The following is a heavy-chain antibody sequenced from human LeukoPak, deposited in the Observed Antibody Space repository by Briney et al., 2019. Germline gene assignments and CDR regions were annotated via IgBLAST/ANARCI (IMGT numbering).Heavy chain of an antibody. CDR2: MSSGGTYI. V-gene: IGHV3-21*01. Sequence: PGGSLRLSCAASVFTFSSFAMTWVRQAPGKGLERVSSMSSGGTYIYYPDSVRGRFTISRDNAKNSLFLLMNNLRAEDTAVYYCARDRPTGASRVFVVQWGQGTLVTVSS. J-gene: IGHJ4*02. D-gene: IGHD3-3*01. CDR3: ARDRPTGASRVFVVQ. CDR1: VFTFSSFA.